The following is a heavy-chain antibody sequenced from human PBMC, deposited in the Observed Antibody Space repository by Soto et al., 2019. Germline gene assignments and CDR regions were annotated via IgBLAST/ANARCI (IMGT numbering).Heavy chain of an antibody. CDR2: IKQDGSEK. Sequence: GGSLRLSCAASGFTFSSYWMSWVRQAPGKGLEWVANIKQDGSEKYYVDSVKGRFTISRDNAKNSLYLQMNSLGAEDTAVYYWARTITIFGVVITRPYYYYMDVWGKGTTVTVSS. J-gene: IGHJ6*03. CDR1: GFTFSSYW. D-gene: IGHD3-3*01. V-gene: IGHV3-7*01. CDR3: ARTITIFGVVITRPYYYYMDV.